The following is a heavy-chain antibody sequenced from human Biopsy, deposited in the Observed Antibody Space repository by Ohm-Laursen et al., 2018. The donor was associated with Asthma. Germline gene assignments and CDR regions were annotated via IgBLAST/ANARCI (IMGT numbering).Heavy chain of an antibody. CDR3: ARTDCDVVTGQVNDAFDI. V-gene: IGHV1-3*01. Sequence: SAKASCTASGYNFISFAIHWVRQAPGQRLEWVGWINAGNGNTKYSQKFQGRVTIPRDTSATTAYMDLSSLRCEDTAVYYSARTDCDVVTGQVNDAFDIWGQGTMVTVSS. CDR1: GYNFISFA. D-gene: IGHD2-21*01. J-gene: IGHJ3*02. CDR2: INAGNGNT.